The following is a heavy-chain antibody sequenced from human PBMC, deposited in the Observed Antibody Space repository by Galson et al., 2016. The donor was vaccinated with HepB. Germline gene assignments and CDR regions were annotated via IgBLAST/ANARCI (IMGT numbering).Heavy chain of an antibody. CDR3: ARGKSLLTMPWNYGLDV. Sequence: SLRLSCAASGFTFSIHDMHWVRQAPGKGLEWVSAIETAGDTYYPDSVKGRFTISRESAKNSLYLQMNSLRAGDTAVYYCARGKSLLTMPWNYGLDVWGKGTTVSVSP. CDR1: GFTFSIHD. J-gene: IGHJ6*04. V-gene: IGHV3-13*01. CDR2: IETAGDT. D-gene: IGHD4/OR15-4a*01.